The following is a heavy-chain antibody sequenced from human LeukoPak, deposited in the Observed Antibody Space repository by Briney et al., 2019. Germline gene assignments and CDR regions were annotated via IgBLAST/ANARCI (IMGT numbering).Heavy chain of an antibody. J-gene: IGHJ3*02. CDR1: GGSISSGGYS. D-gene: IGHD2-2*01. CDR2: IYRSGST. CDR3: ARRLGYCSSTSCSVGAFDI. V-gene: IGHV4-30-2*01. Sequence: SETLSLTCAVSGGSISSGGYSWSWIRQPPGKGLEWIGYIYRSGSTYYNPSLKSRVTISVDRSKNQFSLKLSSVTAADTAVYYCARRLGYCSSTSCSVGAFDIWGQGTMVTVSS.